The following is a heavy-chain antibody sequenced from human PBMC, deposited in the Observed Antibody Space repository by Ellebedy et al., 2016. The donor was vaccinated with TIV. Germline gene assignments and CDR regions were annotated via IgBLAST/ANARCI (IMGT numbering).Heavy chain of an antibody. CDR1: GGSISSTSYY. V-gene: IGHV4-39*01. CDR3: ARHIRITMVRGVITNWFDP. Sequence: MPSETLSLTCTVSGGSISSTSYYWGWIRQPPGKGLEWIGSIYYSGSTYYNPSLKSRVTISVDTSKNQFSLKLSSVTAADTAVYYCARHIRITMVRGVITNWFDPWGQGTLVSVSS. CDR2: IYYSGST. D-gene: IGHD3-10*01. J-gene: IGHJ5*02.